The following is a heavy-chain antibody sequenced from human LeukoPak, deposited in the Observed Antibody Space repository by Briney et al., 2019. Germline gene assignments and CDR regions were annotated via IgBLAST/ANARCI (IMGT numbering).Heavy chain of an antibody. J-gene: IGHJ5*02. V-gene: IGHV3-48*04. CDR2: ISSSSSTI. D-gene: IGHD6-19*01. Sequence: GGSLRLSCAASGFTFSSYSMNWVRQAPGKGLEWVSYISSSSSTIYYADSVKGRFTISRDNAKNSLYLQMNSLRAEDTALYYCAGIAVSAVGWFDPWGQGTLVTVSS. CDR3: AGIAVSAVGWFDP. CDR1: GFTFSSYS.